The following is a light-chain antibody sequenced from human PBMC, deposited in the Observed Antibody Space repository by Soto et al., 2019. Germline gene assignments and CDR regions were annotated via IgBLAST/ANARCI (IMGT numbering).Light chain of an antibody. CDR3: QPYDNTLSGVV. CDR1: SSNIGAGYD. Sequence: QSVLTQPPSVSGAPGQRVTISCTGSSSNIGAGYDVHWYLHLPGTAPKLLIFGNSHRPSGVPDRFSASKSGTSASLAITGLQAEDEADYYCQPYDNTLSGVVFGGGTKLTVL. CDR2: GNS. J-gene: IGLJ2*01. V-gene: IGLV1-40*01.